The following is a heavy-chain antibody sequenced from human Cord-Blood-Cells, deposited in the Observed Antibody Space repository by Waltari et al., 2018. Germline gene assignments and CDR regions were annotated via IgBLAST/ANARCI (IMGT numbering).Heavy chain of an antibody. D-gene: IGHD6-6*01. CDR3: ARFGLLSIAARPYYFDY. J-gene: IGHJ4*02. Sequence: QVQLQQWGAGLLKPSETLSLTCAVYGGSFSGYYWSWIRQPTGKGLEWIGEINHSGSTNYNPSLKSRVTISVDTSKNQFSLKLSSVTAADTAVYYCARFGLLSIAARPYYFDYWGQGTLVTVSS. V-gene: IGHV4-34*01. CDR1: GGSFSGYY. CDR2: INHSGST.